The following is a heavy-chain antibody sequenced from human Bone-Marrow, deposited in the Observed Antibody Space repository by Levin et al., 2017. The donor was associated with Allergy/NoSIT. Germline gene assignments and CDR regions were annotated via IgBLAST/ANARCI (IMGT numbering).Heavy chain of an antibody. J-gene: IGHJ4*02. D-gene: IGHD4-17*01. V-gene: IGHV5-51*01. CDR1: GYSFTTYW. Sequence: GESLKISCKGSGYSFTTYWIAWVRQMPWKGLDWMGIIYPRDSDTRYSPSFQGQVTISADKSISTAYVQWSSLRASDAAIYYCARIREATVTTTLDYWGQGTLVTVSS. CDR2: IYPRDSDT. CDR3: ARIREATVTTTLDY.